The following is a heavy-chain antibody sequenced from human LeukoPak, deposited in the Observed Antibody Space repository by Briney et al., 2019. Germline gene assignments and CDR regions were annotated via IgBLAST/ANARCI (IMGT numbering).Heavy chain of an antibody. J-gene: IGHJ4*02. Sequence: ASVKVSCKASGYTFTGYYMHWVRQAPGQGLEWMGWINPNSGGTNYAQKFQGRVTMTRDTSISTAYMELSRLRSDDTAVYYCARGPVEMATITPFDYWGQGTLVTVSS. CDR2: INPNSGGT. CDR1: GYTFTGYY. CDR3: ARGPVEMATITPFDY. D-gene: IGHD5-24*01. V-gene: IGHV1-2*02.